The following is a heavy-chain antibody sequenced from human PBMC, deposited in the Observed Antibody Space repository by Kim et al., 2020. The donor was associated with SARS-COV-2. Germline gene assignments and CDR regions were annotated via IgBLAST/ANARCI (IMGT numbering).Heavy chain of an antibody. CDR3: ARLQGGEGGSGLFDY. D-gene: IGHD2-15*01. CDR1: GGSISSSSYY. J-gene: IGHJ4*02. V-gene: IGHV4-39*01. Sequence: SETLSLTCTVSGGSISSSSYYWGWIRQPPGKGLEWIGSIYYSGSTYYNPSLKSRVTISVDTSKNQFSLKLSSVTAADTAVYYCARLQGGEGGSGLFDYWGQGTLVTVSS. CDR2: IYYSGST.